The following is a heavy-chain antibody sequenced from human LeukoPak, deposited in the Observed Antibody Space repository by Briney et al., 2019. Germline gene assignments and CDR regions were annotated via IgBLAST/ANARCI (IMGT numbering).Heavy chain of an antibody. V-gene: IGHV4-39*01. J-gene: IGHJ3*02. CDR3: ARLPTESAFDI. CDR2: IYYTGST. Sequence: SETLSLTCTVSGGSISSSSYYWGWIRQPPGRGLAWIGSIYYTGSTYYNPSLKSRVTISVDTSKNQFSLKLKSVTAADTAVYHCARLPTESAFDIWGQGTMVTVSS. CDR1: GGSISSSSYY.